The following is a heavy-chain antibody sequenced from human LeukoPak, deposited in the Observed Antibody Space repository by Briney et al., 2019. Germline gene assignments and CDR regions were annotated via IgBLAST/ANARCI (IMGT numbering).Heavy chain of an antibody. V-gene: IGHV3-21*04. J-gene: IGHJ4*02. CDR1: GFTFSSYS. Sequence: GGSLRLSCAACGFTFSSYSMNWVRQAPGKGLEWVSSISSSSSYIYYADSVKGRFTISRDNAKNSLYLQMNGLSADDTVVYYCARSGSHDYWGQGTLVTVSS. CDR2: ISSSSSYI. D-gene: IGHD1-26*01. CDR3: ARSGSHDY.